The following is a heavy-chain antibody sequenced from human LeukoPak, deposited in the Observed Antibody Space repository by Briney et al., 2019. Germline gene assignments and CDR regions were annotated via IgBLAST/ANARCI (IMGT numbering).Heavy chain of an antibody. Sequence: GASVKVSCKASGYTFTGYYMHWVRQAPGQGLEWMGWISAYNGNTNYAQKLQGRVTMTTDTSTSTAYMELRSLRSDDTAVYYCARTSTNGVCYYWGQGTLVTVSS. CDR3: ARTSTNGVCYY. V-gene: IGHV1-18*04. CDR2: ISAYNGNT. J-gene: IGHJ4*02. D-gene: IGHD2-8*01. CDR1: GYTFTGYY.